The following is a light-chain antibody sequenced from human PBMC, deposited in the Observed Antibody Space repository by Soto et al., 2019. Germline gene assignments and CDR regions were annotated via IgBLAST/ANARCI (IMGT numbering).Light chain of an antibody. J-gene: IGLJ2*01. CDR1: SSNIGSET. CDR2: VNN. CDR3: AAWDDSLKRVV. V-gene: IGLV1-44*01. Sequence: QSVLTQPPSASGTPGQRVTISCSGSSSNIGSETVNSYQHLPGTAPKLLIYVNNQRPSGVPDRFSGSTTCTSASLAISGLQSEDEADYFCAAWDDSLKRVVFGGGTKLTVL.